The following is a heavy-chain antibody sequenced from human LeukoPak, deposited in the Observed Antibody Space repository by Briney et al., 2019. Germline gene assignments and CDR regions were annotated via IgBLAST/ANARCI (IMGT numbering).Heavy chain of an antibody. D-gene: IGHD3-22*01. Sequence: ASVKVSCKVSGYTLTELSMHWVRQAPGKGLEWMGGFDPEDGETIYAQKFQGRVTMTEDTSTDTAYMELSSLRSEDTAVYYCATGLPWYYYDSSGYSSWGQGTLVTVSS. CDR1: GYTLTELS. J-gene: IGHJ4*02. V-gene: IGHV1-24*01. CDR3: ATGLPWYYYDSSGYSS. CDR2: FDPEDGET.